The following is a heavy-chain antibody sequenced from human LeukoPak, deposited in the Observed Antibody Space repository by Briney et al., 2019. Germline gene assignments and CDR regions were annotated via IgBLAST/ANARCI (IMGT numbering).Heavy chain of an antibody. Sequence: GGTLRLSCAASGFTFSSYGMSWVRQAPGKGLEWVSAIETGGASTYYADSVKGRFSISRDNSKNTLYLQMNSLRAEDTAVYYCARVVCSSISCYLDYWGQGTLVTVSS. CDR1: GFTFSSYG. D-gene: IGHD2-2*01. V-gene: IGHV3-23*05. CDR3: ARVVCSSISCYLDY. J-gene: IGHJ4*02. CDR2: IETGGAST.